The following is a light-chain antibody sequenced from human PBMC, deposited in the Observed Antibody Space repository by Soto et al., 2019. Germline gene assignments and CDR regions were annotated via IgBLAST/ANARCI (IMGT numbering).Light chain of an antibody. V-gene: IGKV3-11*01. CDR2: DAS. CDR3: QQRSNWPT. J-gene: IGKJ5*01. Sequence: IVLTHSPATLSLSPGERATLSCRASQSVGSYLAWYQQKPGQAPRLLIYDASNRATGIPARFSGSGSGTDFTLTISSLEPEDFAVYYCQQRSNWPTFGQGTRLEIK. CDR1: QSVGSY.